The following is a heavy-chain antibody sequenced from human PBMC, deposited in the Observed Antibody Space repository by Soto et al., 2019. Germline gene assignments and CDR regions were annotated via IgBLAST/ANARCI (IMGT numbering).Heavy chain of an antibody. V-gene: IGHV1-18*04. Sequence: ASVKVSCKASGYTFTSYGISWVRQAAGQGLEWMGWISAYNGNTNYAQKLQGRVTMTTDTSTSTAYMELRSLRSDDTAVYYCARDSGIAAAGTKDNWFEPWGQGTLVNVSS. D-gene: IGHD6-13*01. CDR2: ISAYNGNT. J-gene: IGHJ5*02. CDR1: GYTFTSYG. CDR3: ARDSGIAAAGTKDNWFEP.